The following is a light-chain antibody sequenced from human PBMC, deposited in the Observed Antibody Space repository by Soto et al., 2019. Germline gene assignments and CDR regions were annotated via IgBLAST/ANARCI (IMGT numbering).Light chain of an antibody. V-gene: IGKV1-27*01. Sequence: IQMTQSASSLSAFVGDRVTITCRASQGISNYLAWYQQKPGKVPKLLIYAASTLQSGVPSRFSGSGSGTDFTLTISSLQPEDVATYYCQKYSSAPPWTFGQGTKVEIK. J-gene: IGKJ1*01. CDR3: QKYSSAPPWT. CDR1: QGISNY. CDR2: AAS.